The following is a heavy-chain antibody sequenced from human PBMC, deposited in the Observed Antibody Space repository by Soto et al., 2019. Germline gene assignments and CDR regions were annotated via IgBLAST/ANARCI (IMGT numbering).Heavy chain of an antibody. CDR1: GGSFSGYY. Sequence: QVQLQQWGAGRLKPSETLSLTCAVYGGSFSGYYWSWIRQPPGKGLEWIGEINHSGSTNYNPSLKSRVTIAVDTSKNQFSLKMSSVTAADTAVYDCARDSRLVGLAAAGPSRRFDPWGQGTLVTVSS. CDR3: ARDSRLVGLAAAGPSRRFDP. D-gene: IGHD6-13*01. J-gene: IGHJ5*02. V-gene: IGHV4-34*01. CDR2: INHSGST.